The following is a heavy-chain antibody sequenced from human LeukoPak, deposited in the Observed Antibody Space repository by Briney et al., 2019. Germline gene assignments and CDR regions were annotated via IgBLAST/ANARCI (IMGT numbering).Heavy chain of an antibody. Sequence: SETLSLTCTVSGGSISSYYRSWIRQPPGKGLEWIGYIYYSGSTNYNPSLKSRVTISVDTSKNQFSLKLSSVTAADTAVFYCARGGSYTRAFDYWGQGTLVTVSS. V-gene: IGHV4-59*01. CDR1: GGSISSYY. J-gene: IGHJ4*02. D-gene: IGHD3-16*01. CDR2: IYYSGST. CDR3: ARGGSYTRAFDY.